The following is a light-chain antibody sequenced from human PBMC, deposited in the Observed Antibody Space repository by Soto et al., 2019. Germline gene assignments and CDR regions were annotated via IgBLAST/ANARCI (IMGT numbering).Light chain of an antibody. J-gene: IGLJ1*01. CDR1: SSDVGGSDY. CDR2: DVT. CDR3: CSHAGSYTFRV. V-gene: IGLV2-11*01. Sequence: QSALTKPRSVSGSARPSVPLSCAGTSSDVGGSDYVSWFQHYPGKGPKLLIYDVTRRPSGVPDRFSGSKSGNTASLTISGLHVEDEADYYCCSHAGSYTFRVFGTGTKVTVL.